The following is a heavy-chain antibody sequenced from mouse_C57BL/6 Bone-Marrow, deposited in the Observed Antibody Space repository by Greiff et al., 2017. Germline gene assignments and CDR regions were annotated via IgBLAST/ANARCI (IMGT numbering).Heavy chain of an antibody. Sequence: QVTLKVSGPGILQPSQTLSLTCSFSGFSLSTFGMGVGWIRQPSGKGLEWLAHIWWDDDKYYNPALKSRLTISKDTSKNQVFLKLANVDTADTATYYCARILYNSNYPYAMDYWGQGTSVTVSS. CDR3: ARILYNSNYPYAMDY. CDR1: GFSLSTFGMG. D-gene: IGHD2-5*01. J-gene: IGHJ4*01. CDR2: IWWDDDK. V-gene: IGHV8-8*01.